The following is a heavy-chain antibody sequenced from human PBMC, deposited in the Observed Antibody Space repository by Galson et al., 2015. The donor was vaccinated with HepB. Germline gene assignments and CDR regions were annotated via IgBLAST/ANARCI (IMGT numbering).Heavy chain of an antibody. CDR1: GFYFNTYW. CDR2: INYDGTTT. V-gene: IGHV3-74*01. D-gene: IGHD3-10*01. CDR3: ARALVRGAITYFYGMDV. J-gene: IGHJ6*02. Sequence: SLRLSCAASGFYFNTYWMHWVRQAPGKGLEWVSRINYDGTTTFYADSVKGRFTISRDNAKNTLYLQMNSLRAEDTGLYYCARALVRGAITYFYGMDVWGPGTTVTVSS.